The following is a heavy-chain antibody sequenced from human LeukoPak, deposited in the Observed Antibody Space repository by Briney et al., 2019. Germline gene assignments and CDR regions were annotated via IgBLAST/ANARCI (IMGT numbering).Heavy chain of an antibody. CDR3: ARPAPITHNREYSSGWYTWFDP. CDR2: INPNSGGT. D-gene: IGHD6-19*01. V-gene: IGHV1-2*02. CDR1: GYTFTVYY. Sequence: ASVKVSCKASGYTFTVYYMHWVRQAPGQGLEWMGWINPNSGGTNYAQKFQGRVTMTRDTSISTAYTELSRLRSDDTAVYYCARPAPITHNREYSSGWYTWFDPWGQGTLVTVSS. J-gene: IGHJ5*02.